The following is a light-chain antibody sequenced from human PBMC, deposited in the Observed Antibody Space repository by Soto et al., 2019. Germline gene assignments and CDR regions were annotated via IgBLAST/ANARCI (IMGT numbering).Light chain of an antibody. CDR2: SHS. J-gene: IGLJ3*02. CDR3: AAWDDSLKAWV. V-gene: IGLV1-44*01. Sequence: QPVLTQPPSASGTPGQRVTISCSGASSNIGNNGVNWFQQLPGTAPKLLIYSHSQRPSGVPDRFSGSRSGTSASLAISGLQSEDEADYHCAAWDDSLKAWVFGGGTKLTVL. CDR1: SSNIGNNG.